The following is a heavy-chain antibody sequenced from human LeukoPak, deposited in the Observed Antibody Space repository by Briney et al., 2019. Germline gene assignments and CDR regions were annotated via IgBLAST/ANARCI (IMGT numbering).Heavy chain of an antibody. CDR2: INPSGGST. D-gene: IGHD2-2*01. J-gene: IGHJ4*02. Sequence: GASVKVSCKASGYTFTSYYMHWVRQAPGQGLEWMGIINPSGGSTSYAQKFQGRVTMTRGTSISTAYMELSRLRSDDTAVYFCARSSSSYSPFDYWGQGTLVTVSS. CDR3: ARSSSSYSPFDY. CDR1: GYTFTSYY. V-gene: IGHV1-46*01.